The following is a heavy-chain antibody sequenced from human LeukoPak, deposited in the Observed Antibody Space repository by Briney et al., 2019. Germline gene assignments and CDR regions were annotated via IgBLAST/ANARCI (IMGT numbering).Heavy chain of an antibody. D-gene: IGHD6-19*01. J-gene: IGHJ4*02. CDR1: GFTVSSNY. V-gene: IGHV3-53*01. Sequence: PGGSLRLSCAASGFTVSSNYMSWVPQAPGKGLEGVSGIYSDGSTYYADSVKGRFTISRDNSKNTLYLPMNTLRAEDTAVYYCARGAYSSGWYKDYWGQGTLVTVSS. CDR3: ARGAYSSGWYKDY. CDR2: IYSDGST.